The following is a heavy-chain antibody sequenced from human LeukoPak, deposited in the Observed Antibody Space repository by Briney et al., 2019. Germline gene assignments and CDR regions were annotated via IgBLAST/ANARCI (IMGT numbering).Heavy chain of an antibody. CDR3: ARGNGAFDI. D-gene: IGHD2-8*01. J-gene: IGHJ3*02. V-gene: IGHV4-30-2*01. CDR1: GGSISSGGYS. CDR2: IYHSGST. Sequence: SQTLSLTCAVSGGSISSGGYSWSWIRQPPGKGLEWIGYIYHSGSTYYNPSLKSRVTISVDRSKNQFSLKLSFVTAADTAVYYCARGNGAFDIWGQGTMVTVSS.